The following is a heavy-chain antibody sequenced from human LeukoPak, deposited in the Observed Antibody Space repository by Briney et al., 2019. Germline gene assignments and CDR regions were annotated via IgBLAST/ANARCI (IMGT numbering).Heavy chain of an antibody. CDR1: GGSISSSSYS. CDR2: IYTSGST. V-gene: IGHV4-61*02. J-gene: IGHJ6*02. CDR3: ARDIVYCSSTSCYIYYYYGMDV. D-gene: IGHD2-2*02. Sequence: SETLSLTCTVSGGSISSSSYSWSWIRQPAGKGLEWIGRIYTSGSTNYNPSLKSRVTMSVDTSKNQFSLKLSSVTAADTAVYYCARDIVYCSSTSCYIYYYYGMDVWGQGTTVTVSS.